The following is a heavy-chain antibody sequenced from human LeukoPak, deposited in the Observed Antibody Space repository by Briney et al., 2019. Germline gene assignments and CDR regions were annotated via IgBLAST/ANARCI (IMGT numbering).Heavy chain of an antibody. CDR2: VYHGGTT. Sequence: SQTLSLTCAVSGGSISSRDYSWNWIRQPPGKGLEWIGSVYHGGTTYYNPSLKSRVSISEDRSNNQFFLKLSSVTAADTAMYFCARSPRGNYFDSWGEGTLVTVSS. D-gene: IGHD6-25*01. J-gene: IGHJ4*02. CDR1: GGSISSRDYS. CDR3: ARSPRGNYFDS. V-gene: IGHV4-30-2*01.